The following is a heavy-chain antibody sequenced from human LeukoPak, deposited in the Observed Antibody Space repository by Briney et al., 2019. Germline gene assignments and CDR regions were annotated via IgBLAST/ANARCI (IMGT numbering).Heavy chain of an antibody. Sequence: GGSLRLSCAASGFTFSSYSMNWVRQAPGKGLEWVSSISSSSSYIYYADSVKGRFTISRDNAKNSLYLQMNSLRAEDTAVYYCARAMVRGVNTIGYWGQGTLVTVSS. V-gene: IGHV3-21*01. J-gene: IGHJ4*02. CDR2: ISSSSSYI. CDR3: ARAMVRGVNTIGY. D-gene: IGHD3-10*01. CDR1: GFTFSSYS.